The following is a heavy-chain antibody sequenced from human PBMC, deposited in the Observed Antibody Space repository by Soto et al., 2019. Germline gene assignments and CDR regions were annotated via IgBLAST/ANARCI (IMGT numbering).Heavy chain of an antibody. J-gene: IGHJ3*02. CDR1: GFTFSIYA. V-gene: IGHV3-23*01. CDR3: AKVHGDYYHAFPM. D-gene: IGHD4-17*01. CDR2: ITSSGGI. Sequence: EEQLLESGGGLVQPGGSLRLSCAASGFTFSIYAMTWVRQPPGKGLEWVSTITSSGGIYYADSVKGRFTISRDNSRNTLYLQMNSLRAEDTAVYYCAKVHGDYYHAFPMWGQGTMVTVSS.